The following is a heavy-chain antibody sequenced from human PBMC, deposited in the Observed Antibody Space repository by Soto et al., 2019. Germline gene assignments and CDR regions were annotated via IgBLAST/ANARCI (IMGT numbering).Heavy chain of an antibody. CDR3: ARQGPAAYFDY. CDR1: GGSISGYY. V-gene: IGHV4-59*08. J-gene: IGHJ4*02. CDR2: IYYSGST. Sequence: QVQLQESGPGLVKPSETLSLTCTVSGGSISGYYWSWIRQPPGKGLEWIGYIYYSGSTNYNPSLKSRVSISVDTYKNRFSLKLNSVTAADTAVYYCARQGPAAYFDYWGQGTLVTVSS. D-gene: IGHD6-13*01.